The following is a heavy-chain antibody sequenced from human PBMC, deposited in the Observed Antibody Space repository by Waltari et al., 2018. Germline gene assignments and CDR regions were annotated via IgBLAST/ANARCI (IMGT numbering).Heavy chain of an antibody. V-gene: IGHV4-59*01. J-gene: IGHJ4*02. CDR1: GGSMNSYY. CDR3: ARTPLGYCSGGNCYSGYYFDY. Sequence: QVQLQESGPGLVKPSEPLSLTCTVSGGSMNSYYWSWIRQPPGKGLEWIGYMYFTGNTYYNPSLKSRVTISLDTSKKQFSLRLTSVTAADTALYFCARTPLGYCSGGNCYSGYYFDYWGQGTLVTVSS. D-gene: IGHD2-15*01. CDR2: MYFTGNT.